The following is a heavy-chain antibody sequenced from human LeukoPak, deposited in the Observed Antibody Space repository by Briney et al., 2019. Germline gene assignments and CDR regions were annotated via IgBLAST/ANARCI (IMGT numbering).Heavy chain of an antibody. CDR2: ISHDGSNR. CDR3: ASGYTYYYGSGSYH. V-gene: IGHV3-30*19. Sequence: GGSLRLSCAASGFTFSSYGMHWVRQAPGKGLEWVAVISHDGSNRYYGDSVKGRFTISRDNSKNTLFLQMDSLRAEDTAAYYCASGYTYYYGSGSYHWGQGTLVTVSS. D-gene: IGHD3-10*01. J-gene: IGHJ4*02. CDR1: GFTFSSYG.